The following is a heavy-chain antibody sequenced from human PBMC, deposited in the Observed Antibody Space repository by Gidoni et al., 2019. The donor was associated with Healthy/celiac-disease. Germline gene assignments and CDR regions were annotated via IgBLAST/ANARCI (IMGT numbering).Heavy chain of an antibody. J-gene: IGHJ4*02. Sequence: EVQLLESGGGLVQPGGSLRLSCAASGFTFSSYAMSWVRQAPGKGLEWVSAISGSGGSTYYADSVKGRFTISRDNSKNTLYLQMNSLRAEDTAVYYCAKESAPIVVVPAAIVWASYYFDYWGQGTLVTVSS. CDR3: AKESAPIVVVPAAIVWASYYFDY. CDR2: ISGSGGST. D-gene: IGHD2-2*01. V-gene: IGHV3-23*01. CDR1: GFTFSSYA.